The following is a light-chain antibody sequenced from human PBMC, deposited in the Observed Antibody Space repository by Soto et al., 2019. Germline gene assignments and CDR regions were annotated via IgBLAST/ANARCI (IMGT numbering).Light chain of an antibody. J-gene: IGLJ1*01. CDR2: RNN. CDR1: SSNIGSNY. CDR3: AAWDDSLEGYV. Sequence: QSVLTQPPSASGTPGQRVTISCSGSSSNIGSNYVYWYQQLPGTAPKLLIYRNNQRPSGVPDRFSGSKSGTSASLAISGLRSEDEADYYCAAWDDSLEGYVFGTGTKLTVL. V-gene: IGLV1-47*01.